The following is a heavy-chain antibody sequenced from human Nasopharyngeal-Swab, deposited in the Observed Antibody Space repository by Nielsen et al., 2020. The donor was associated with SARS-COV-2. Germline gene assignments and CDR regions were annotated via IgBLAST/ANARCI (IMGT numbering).Heavy chain of an antibody. CDR3: ARDGLDYDFWSAYFMDV. Sequence: GGSLRLSCAASGFTFSTYTMHWVRQAPGKGLEWVSSISSSSSYIYYADSVKGRFTISRDNAKNSLYLQMSSLRAEDTAVYYCARDGLDYDFWSAYFMDVWGQGTTVTVSS. V-gene: IGHV3-21*01. CDR1: GFTFSTYT. J-gene: IGHJ6*02. CDR2: ISSSSSYI. D-gene: IGHD3-3*01.